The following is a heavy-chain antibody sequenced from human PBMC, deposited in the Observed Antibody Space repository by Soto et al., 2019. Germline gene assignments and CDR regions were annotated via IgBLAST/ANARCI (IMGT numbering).Heavy chain of an antibody. CDR1: GFTFTRYS. Sequence: EVQLVESGGGLVKPGGSLRLSCAASGFTFTRYSMNWVRQAPGKGLEWVSSISSTTNYIYYADSMKGRFTVSRDNAKNSVDLEMNSLSAEDTAVYYCARESEDLTSNFDYCGQGTLGTVSS. V-gene: IGHV3-21*01. CDR2: ISSTTNYI. J-gene: IGHJ4*02. CDR3: ARESEDLTSNFDY.